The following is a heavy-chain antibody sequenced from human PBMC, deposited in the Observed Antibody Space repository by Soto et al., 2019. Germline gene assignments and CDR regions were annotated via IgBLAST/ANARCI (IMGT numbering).Heavy chain of an antibody. V-gene: IGHV3-48*03. CDR3: ARGVALAAYTALDL. Sequence: EEELLESGGGFQQPGGSLRLSCVANGFSFTNSEMNWLRQAPGKGLEFIAYISSGTNYVYYADSVEGRFTISRDDAKSSLYLQMNSLRVEDTALYYCARGVALAAYTALDLWGQGTAVAVSP. CDR2: ISSGTNYV. D-gene: IGHD6-19*01. J-gene: IGHJ5*02. CDR1: GFSFTNSE.